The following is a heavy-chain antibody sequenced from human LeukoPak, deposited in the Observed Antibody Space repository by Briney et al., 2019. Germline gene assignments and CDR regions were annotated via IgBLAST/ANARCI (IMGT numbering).Heavy chain of an antibody. D-gene: IGHD2-15*01. CDR2: INPKNAGT. CDR3: ARGLVLAATGAFDI. CDR1: GYTFTGHY. V-gene: IGHV1-2*02. J-gene: IGHJ3*02. Sequence: GASVKVSCKASGYTFTGHYMHWVRQAPGQGLEWMGWINPKNAGTNFAQRFQGRVTMTRDTSISTVYMELSRLRSDDTAVYYCARGLVLAATGAFDIWGQGTKVTVSS.